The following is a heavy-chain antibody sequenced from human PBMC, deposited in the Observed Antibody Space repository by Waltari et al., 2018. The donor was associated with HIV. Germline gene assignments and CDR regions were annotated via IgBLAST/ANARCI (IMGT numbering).Heavy chain of an antibody. CDR2: LSGSGGST. V-gene: IGHV3-23*01. Sequence: EVQLLESGGGLVQPGGSLRLSCVGSGFTFRNYGMTWVRQAPGNGLEWVSGLSGSGGSTHYADSVKGRFTISRDNSNNTSYLQMNSLRAEDTAVYYCAIQYNPLNNYYYGMDVWGQGTTVTVSS. D-gene: IGHD1-1*01. CDR3: AIQYNPLNNYYYGMDV. CDR1: GFTFRNYG. J-gene: IGHJ6*02.